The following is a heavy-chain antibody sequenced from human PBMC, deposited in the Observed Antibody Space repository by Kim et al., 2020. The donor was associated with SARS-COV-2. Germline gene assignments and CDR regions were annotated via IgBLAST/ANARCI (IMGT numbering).Heavy chain of an antibody. CDR3: ARGSFQQGFDP. V-gene: IGHV3-74*01. D-gene: IGHD6-13*01. J-gene: IGHJ5*02. Sequence: GGSLRLSCEASGFTFSSYWMNWVRQGPGKGLVWVSRIKSDGSDTHYADSVKGRFTISRDNAKNTLHLQLNSLGVEDTAIYYFARGSFQQGFDPWGQGTLVRVSS. CDR1: GFTFSSYW. CDR2: IKSDGSDT.